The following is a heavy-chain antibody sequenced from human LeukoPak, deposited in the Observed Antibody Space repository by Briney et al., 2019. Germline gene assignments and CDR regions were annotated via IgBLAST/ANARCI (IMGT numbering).Heavy chain of an antibody. D-gene: IGHD3-22*01. V-gene: IGHV4-38-2*02. CDR2: IYHSGST. J-gene: IGHJ5*02. CDR3: ARREASYYYDSSGYRP. CDR1: GYSISSGYY. Sequence: SETLSLTCTVSGYSISSGYYWGWIRQPPGKGLEWIGSIYHSGSTYYNPSLKSRVTISVDTSKNQFSLKLSSVTAADTAVYYCARREASYYYDSSGYRPWGQGTLVTVSS.